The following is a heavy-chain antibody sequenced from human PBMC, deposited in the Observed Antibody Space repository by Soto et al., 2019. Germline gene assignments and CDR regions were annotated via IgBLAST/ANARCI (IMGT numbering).Heavy chain of an antibody. CDR1: GGSISSGGYY. Sequence: SETLSLTCTVSGGSISSGGYYWSWIRQHPGKGLEWIGYIYYSGSTYYNPSLKSRVTISVDTSKNQFSLKLSSVTAADTAVYYCARDLYARVTTTLSGLGYWGQGTLVTVSS. J-gene: IGHJ4*02. V-gene: IGHV4-31*03. CDR2: IYYSGST. D-gene: IGHD4-17*01. CDR3: ARDLYARVTTTLSGLGY.